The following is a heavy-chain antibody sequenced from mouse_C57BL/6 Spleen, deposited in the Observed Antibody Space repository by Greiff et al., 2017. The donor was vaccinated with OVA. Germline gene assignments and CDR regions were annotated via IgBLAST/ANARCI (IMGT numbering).Heavy chain of an antibody. Sequence: EVQLQQSGPELVKPGASVKIPCKASGYTFTDYNMDWVKQSHGKSLEWIGDINPNNGGTIYNQKFKGKATLTVDKSSSTAYMELRSLTSEDTAVYYCARTITTVDGRYFDYWGQGTTLTVSA. CDR2: INPNNGGT. CDR3: ARTITTVDGRYFDY. D-gene: IGHD1-1*01. J-gene: IGHJ2*01. CDR1: GYTFTDYN. V-gene: IGHV1-18*01.